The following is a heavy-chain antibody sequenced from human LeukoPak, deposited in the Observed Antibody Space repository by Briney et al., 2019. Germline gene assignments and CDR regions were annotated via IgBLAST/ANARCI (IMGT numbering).Heavy chain of an antibody. D-gene: IGHD1-26*01. J-gene: IGHJ6*03. CDR2: INPNSGGT. CDR1: GYTFTGYY. Sequence: VASVKVSCKASGYTFTGYYMHWVRQAPGQGLEWMGWINPNSGGTNYAQKFQGRVTMTRDTSISTAYMELSRLRSDDTAVYYCARGTSGGSYSKDEYYYYYMDVWGKGTTVTVSS. CDR3: ARGTSGGSYSKDEYYYYYMDV. V-gene: IGHV1-2*02.